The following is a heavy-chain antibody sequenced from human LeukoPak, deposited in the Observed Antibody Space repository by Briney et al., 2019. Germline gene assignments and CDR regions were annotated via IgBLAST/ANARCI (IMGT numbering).Heavy chain of an antibody. Sequence: PSETLSLTCTVSGGSISSSSYYWGWIRQPPGKGLEWIGSIYYSGSTYYNPSLKSRVTISVDTSKNQFSLKLSSVTAADTAVYYCARRWNGGSYPRPFDYWGQGTLVTVSS. V-gene: IGHV4-39*01. J-gene: IGHJ4*02. CDR2: IYYSGST. D-gene: IGHD1-26*01. CDR3: ARRWNGGSYPRPFDY. CDR1: GGSISSSSYY.